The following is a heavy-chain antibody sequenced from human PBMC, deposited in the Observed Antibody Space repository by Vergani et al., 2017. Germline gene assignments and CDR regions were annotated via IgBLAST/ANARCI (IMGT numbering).Heavy chain of an antibody. CDR3: ASIARAPTRRNPPPYD. D-gene: IGHD3-3*01. CDR1: GGSFSDYY. Sequence: QVQLQEWGAGLLKTSETLSLTCGVSGGSFSDYYWSWIRQAPGMELEWIWEVNHGGSTNYNPSLKSRVSISVDTSKNQFSLQLTSVTAADSALYFCASIARAPTRRNPPPYDWCQGILVTVSS. J-gene: IGHJ4*02. CDR2: VNHGGST. V-gene: IGHV4-34*01.